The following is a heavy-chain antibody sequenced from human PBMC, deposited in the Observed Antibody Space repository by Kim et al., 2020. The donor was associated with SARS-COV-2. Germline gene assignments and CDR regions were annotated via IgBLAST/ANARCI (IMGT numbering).Heavy chain of an antibody. CDR1: GFSITTFY. D-gene: IGHD2-2*01. J-gene: IGHJ3*01. V-gene: IGHV4-4*08. Sequence: SETLSLTCTVSGFSITTFYWNWIRQAPGKGLEWIGYIYNSGTTSYNPSLRSRVTISVDTSKNQFSLRLSSVTAADTAVYYCARMPNDAFDCWGQGARVTVSS. CDR2: IYNSGTT. CDR3: ARMPNDAFDC.